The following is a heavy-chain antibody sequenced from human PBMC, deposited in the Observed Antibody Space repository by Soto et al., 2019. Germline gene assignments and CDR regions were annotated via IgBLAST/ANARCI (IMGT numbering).Heavy chain of an antibody. D-gene: IGHD3-3*01. CDR2: INAGNGNT. V-gene: IGHV1-3*01. Sequence: ASVKVSCKASGYTFTSYAIHWVRQAPGQRLEWMGWINAGNGNTKYSQKFQGRVTITRDASASTAYMELSSLRSQDTAVYYCARVLGVAKGDYWGQGTLVTVSS. CDR1: GYTFTSYA. J-gene: IGHJ4*02. CDR3: ARVLGVAKGDY.